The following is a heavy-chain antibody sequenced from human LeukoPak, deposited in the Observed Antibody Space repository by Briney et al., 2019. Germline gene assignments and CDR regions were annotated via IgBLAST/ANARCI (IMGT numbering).Heavy chain of an antibody. CDR2: MNPNSGNT. D-gene: IGHD6-19*01. CDR3: ARVPVDSSGWYGDYYYYYMDV. CDR1: GGTFSSYA. J-gene: IGHJ6*03. V-gene: IGHV1-8*03. Sequence: ASVKVSCKASGGTFSSYAISWVRQATGQGLEWMGWMNPNSGNTGYAQKFQGRVTITRNTSISTAYMELSSLRSEDTAVYYCARVPVDSSGWYGDYYYYYMDVWGKGTTVTVSS.